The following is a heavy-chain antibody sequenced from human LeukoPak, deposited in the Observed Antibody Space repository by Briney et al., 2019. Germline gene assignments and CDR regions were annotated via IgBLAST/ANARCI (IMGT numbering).Heavy chain of an antibody. J-gene: IGHJ4*02. V-gene: IGHV3-23*01. CDR3: AKGSYYDSSGSFYFDY. Sequence: GGSLRLSCAASGFTFSGYAMSWVRQAPGKGLEWVSAIIGSGDTTYCAASVKGRLTISRDNSKNTLYLQMNSLRAEDTAVYYCAKGSYYDSSGSFYFDYWGQGTLVTVSS. CDR1: GFTFSGYA. D-gene: IGHD3-22*01. CDR2: IIGSGDTT.